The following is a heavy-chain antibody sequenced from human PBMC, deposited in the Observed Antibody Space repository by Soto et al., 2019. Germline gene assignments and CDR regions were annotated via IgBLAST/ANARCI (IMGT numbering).Heavy chain of an antibody. CDR3: ARDGGRHSGGIDY. D-gene: IGHD1-26*01. Sequence: GASVKVSCKASGGTFSSYSINWVRQAPGQGLEWMGEIIPIFGTANYAQKFQGRVTITADESTSTAYMELSSLRSEDTAVYYCARDGGRHSGGIDYWRQGTLVTV. CDR2: IIPIFGTA. V-gene: IGHV1-69*13. J-gene: IGHJ4*02. CDR1: GGTFSSYS.